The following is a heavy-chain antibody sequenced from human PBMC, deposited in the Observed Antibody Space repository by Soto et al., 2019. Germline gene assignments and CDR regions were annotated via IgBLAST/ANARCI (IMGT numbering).Heavy chain of an antibody. CDR1: GYTFTSYD. J-gene: IGHJ5*02. CDR3: ARVMGYCSGGSCSNWFDP. Sequence: GASVKVSCKASGYTFTSYDINWVRQATGQGLEWMGWMNPNSGNTGYAQKFQGRVTMTRNTSISTAYMELSSLRSEDTAVYYCARVMGYCSGGSCSNWFDPWGQGTLVTVSS. V-gene: IGHV1-8*01. CDR2: MNPNSGNT. D-gene: IGHD2-15*01.